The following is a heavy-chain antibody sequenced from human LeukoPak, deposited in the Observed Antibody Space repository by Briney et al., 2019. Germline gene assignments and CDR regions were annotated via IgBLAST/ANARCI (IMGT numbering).Heavy chain of an antibody. J-gene: IGHJ4*02. CDR2: INSDATST. D-gene: IGHD6-13*01. CDR3: VRGSPGYSSSWHAY. V-gene: IGHV3-74*01. Sequence: GGSLRLSCAASGFMLSSTWMHWVRQAPGKGLVWFSRINSDATSTSYADSVRGRFTISRDDAKNTMYLQMNSLRAEDTAMYYCVRGSPGYSSSWHAYWGQGTLVTVSS. CDR1: GFMLSSTW.